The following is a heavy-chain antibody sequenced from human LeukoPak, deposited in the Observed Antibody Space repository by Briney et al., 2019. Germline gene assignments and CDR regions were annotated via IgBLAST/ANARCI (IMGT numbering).Heavy chain of an antibody. CDR2: IWYDGNNK. J-gene: IGHJ4*02. V-gene: IGHV3-33*06. CDR3: AKDDYGGNSGMDY. Sequence: PGGSLRLSCAVSGFTCSSYGMHWVRQAPGKGLEWVAVIWYDGNNKYYADSVKGRFTISRDNSKNTLYLQMNSLRAEDTAVYYCAKDDYGGNSGMDYWGQGTLVTVSS. D-gene: IGHD4-23*01. CDR1: GFTCSSYG.